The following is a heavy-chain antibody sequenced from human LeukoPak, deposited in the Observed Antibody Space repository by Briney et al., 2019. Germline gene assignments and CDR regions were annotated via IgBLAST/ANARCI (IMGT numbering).Heavy chain of an antibody. CDR2: IIPIFDTA. CDR3: ATSYGSDNDAFDI. CDR1: GGTLRSYA. Sequence: SVKVSCKASGGTLRSYAISWVRQAPGQGLEWMGRIIPIFDTANYAQKFQGRAMITTDESMTTAYMALSSLRSEDTAVYYCATSYGSDNDAFDIWGPGTMVTVSS. V-gene: IGHV1-69*05. D-gene: IGHD3-10*01. J-gene: IGHJ3*02.